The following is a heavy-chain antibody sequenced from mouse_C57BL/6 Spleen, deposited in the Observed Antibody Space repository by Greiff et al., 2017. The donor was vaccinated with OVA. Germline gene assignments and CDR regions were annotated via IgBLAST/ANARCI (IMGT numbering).Heavy chain of an antibody. CDR3: TRGTTVPFDY. D-gene: IGHD1-1*01. J-gene: IGHJ2*01. Sequence: QVQLQQSGAELVRPGASVTLSCKASGYTFTDYEMHWVKQTPVHGLEWIGAIDPETGGTAYNQKFKGKAILTADKSSSTAYMELRSLTSEDSAVYYCTRGTTVPFDYWGKGTTLTVSS. V-gene: IGHV1-15*01. CDR2: IDPETGGT. CDR1: GYTFTDYE.